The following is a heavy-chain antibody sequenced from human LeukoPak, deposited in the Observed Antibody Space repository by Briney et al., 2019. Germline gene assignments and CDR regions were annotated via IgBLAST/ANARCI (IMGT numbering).Heavy chain of an antibody. CDR3: ARGTYYDYVWGSYRKDDAFDI. CDR1: GGSISSYY. Sequence: SETLSLTCNVSGGSISSYYWSWIRQPPGKGLEWIGYIYYSGSTNYNPSLKSRVTISVDTSKNQFSLKLSSVTAADTAVYYCARGTYYDYVWGSYRKDDAFDIWGQGTMVTVSS. D-gene: IGHD3-16*02. V-gene: IGHV4-59*01. J-gene: IGHJ3*02. CDR2: IYYSGST.